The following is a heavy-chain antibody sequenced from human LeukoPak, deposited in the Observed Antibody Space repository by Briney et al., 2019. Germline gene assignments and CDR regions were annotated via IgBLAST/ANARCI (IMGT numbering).Heavy chain of an antibody. J-gene: IGHJ4*02. Sequence: GGSLRLSCAASGFSFSSYAMHWGRKAPGKGLEWVAFMRHDGSKKYYADSGQDRFIISRDNSKNTLYLQMNALRTEDTAVYFCAKGTGSGSFLVDYWGQGTLVTASS. CDR3: AKGTGSGSFLVDY. V-gene: IGHV3-30*02. D-gene: IGHD3-10*01. CDR1: GFSFSSYA. CDR2: MRHDGSKK.